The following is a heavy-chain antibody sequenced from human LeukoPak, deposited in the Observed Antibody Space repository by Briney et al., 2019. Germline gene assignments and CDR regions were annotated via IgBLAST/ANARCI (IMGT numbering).Heavy chain of an antibody. Sequence: GGSLRLSCAASGFTFNTYSLHWVRQAPGKGLEWVSSISGSSTYIYYADSVKGRFTISRDNAKNSLYLQMNSLRAEDTAVYYCARVLSVFDYWGQPTLVTVSS. CDR1: GFTFNTYS. CDR2: ISGSSTYI. J-gene: IGHJ4*02. D-gene: IGHD3-3*01. CDR3: ARVLSVFDY. V-gene: IGHV3-21*01.